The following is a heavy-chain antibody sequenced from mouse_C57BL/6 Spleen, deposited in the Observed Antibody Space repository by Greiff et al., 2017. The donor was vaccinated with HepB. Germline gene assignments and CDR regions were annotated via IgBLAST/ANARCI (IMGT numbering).Heavy chain of an antibody. J-gene: IGHJ1*03. CDR2: ISNGGGST. D-gene: IGHD3-3*01. V-gene: IGHV5-12*01. CDR3: ARLGASYWYFDV. CDR1: GFTFSDYY. Sequence: EVQVVESGGGLVQPGGSLKLSCAASGFTFSDYYMYWVRQTPEKRLEWVAYISNGGGSTYYPDTVKGRFTISRDNAKNTLYLQMSRLKSEDTAMYYCARLGASYWYFDVWGTGTTVTVSS.